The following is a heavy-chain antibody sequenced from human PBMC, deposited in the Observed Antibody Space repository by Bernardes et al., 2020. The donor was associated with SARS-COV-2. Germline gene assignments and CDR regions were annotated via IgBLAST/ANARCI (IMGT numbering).Heavy chain of an antibody. CDR2: FYWDDRK. CDR1: GFSLTTSGVG. CDR3: AHHTSDYNEYYFDS. Sequence: SGPTLVKPTQTLTLTCTFSGFSLTTSGVGVGWIRQPPGEALEWVAVFYWDDRKRYNPSLKGRLTITKDTSKNQVVLTMTNVDPVDTATYYCAHHTSDYNEYYFDSWGQGTLVTVSS. D-gene: IGHD4-17*01. V-gene: IGHV2-5*02. J-gene: IGHJ4*02.